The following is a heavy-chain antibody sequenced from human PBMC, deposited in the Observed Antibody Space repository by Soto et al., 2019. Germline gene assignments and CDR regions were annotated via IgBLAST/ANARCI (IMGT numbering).Heavy chain of an antibody. CDR2: ISYDGSNK. Sequence: GRSIRLSCAASGFNFSNYAMHWVLQAPGKGLEWVALISYDGSNKYYADCVKGRFTISKEKSKRTLCLQMKGLRVDDTAVYEGGRDGWGSNWYFELWGRGSLVTVSS. CDR3: GRDGWGSNWYFEL. J-gene: IGHJ2*01. D-gene: IGHD3-16*01. V-gene: IGHV3-30-3*01. CDR1: GFNFSNYA.